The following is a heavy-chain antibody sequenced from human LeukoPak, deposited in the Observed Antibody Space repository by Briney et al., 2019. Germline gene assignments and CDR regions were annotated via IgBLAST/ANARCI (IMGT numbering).Heavy chain of an antibody. J-gene: IGHJ4*02. CDR2: IYYSGST. CDR1: GGSISSYY. D-gene: IGHD3-16*02. Sequence: SETLSLTCTVSGGSISSYYWSWIRQPPGKGLEWIGYIYYSGSTNYNPSLKSRVTISVDTSTNQFSLKLSSVTAADTAVYYCARDIASTFDYWGQGTLVTVSS. V-gene: IGHV4-59*01. CDR3: ARDIASTFDY.